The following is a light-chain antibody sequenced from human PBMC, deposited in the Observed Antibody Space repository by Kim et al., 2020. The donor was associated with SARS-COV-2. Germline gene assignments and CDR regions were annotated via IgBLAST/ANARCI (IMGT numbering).Light chain of an antibody. J-gene: IGKJ1*01. V-gene: IGKV4-1*01. CDR2: WAY. Sequence: DIVMTQSPDSLAVSLGERATITCKSSRSVLHSGNNNLAWYQQKPGQPPKLLIYWAYTRESGVPDRISGSGSGTDFTLTISSLQAEDVALYYCQQYYTIPWTFGQGTKVDIK. CDR1: RSVLHSGNNN. CDR3: QQYYTIPWT.